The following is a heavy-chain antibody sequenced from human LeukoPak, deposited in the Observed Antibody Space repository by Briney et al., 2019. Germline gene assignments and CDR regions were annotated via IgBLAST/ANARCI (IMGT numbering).Heavy chain of an antibody. V-gene: IGHV4-31*03. CDR2: IYYSGST. J-gene: IGHJ5*02. Sequence: SDTLSLPCIVSGGSISSGGYFWSWLRPPPGKGLEWIGYIYYSGSTHYNPSLKSRVTISVDTSKTQFSLTLSSVTAADTAAYYCAREMSGIAARPLYWFDPWGQGTLVTVSS. CDR3: AREMSGIAARPLYWFDP. CDR1: GGSISSGGYF. D-gene: IGHD6-6*01.